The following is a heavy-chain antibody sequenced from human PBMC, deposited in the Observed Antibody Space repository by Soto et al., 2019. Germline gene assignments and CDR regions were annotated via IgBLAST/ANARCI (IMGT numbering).Heavy chain of an antibody. J-gene: IGHJ5*02. D-gene: IGHD3-10*01. CDR2: INVYNGNT. Sequence: GASVKVSCKASGYTFTNYGISWVRQAPGQGLEWMGWINVYNGNTKYAQKVQGRVTMTTDTSTSTAYMELRSLRSDDTAVYYCGRGVGSGSYYNQYNWFDPWGQGTLVTVSS. CDR3: GRGVGSGSYYNQYNWFDP. V-gene: IGHV1-18*01. CDR1: GYTFTNYG.